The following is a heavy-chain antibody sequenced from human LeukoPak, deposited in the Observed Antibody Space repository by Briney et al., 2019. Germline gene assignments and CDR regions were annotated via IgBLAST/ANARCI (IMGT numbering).Heavy chain of an antibody. J-gene: IGHJ6*02. CDR1: GYTFTSYG. V-gene: IGHV1-18*01. D-gene: IGHD6-13*01. CDR2: ISAYNGNT. CDR3: AREGYSSSWYRPGYYYGMDV. Sequence: ASVKVSCKASGYTFTSYGISWVRQAPGQGLEWMGWISAYNGNTNYAQKLQGRVTMTTDTSTSTAYMGLRSLRSDDTAVYYCAREGYSSSWYRPGYYYGMDVWGQGTTVTVSS.